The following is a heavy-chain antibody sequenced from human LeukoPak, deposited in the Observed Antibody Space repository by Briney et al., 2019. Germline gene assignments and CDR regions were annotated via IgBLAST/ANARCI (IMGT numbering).Heavy chain of an antibody. D-gene: IGHD1-26*01. CDR3: ARDKSVGATPSDY. CDR1: GFTFSNYW. J-gene: IGHJ4*02. Sequence: QPGGSLRLSCAASGFTFSNYWMGWVRQAPGKGLERVANIKQDGSEKYYVDSVKGRFTISRDNAKKSLYLQMNSLRAEDTAVYYCARDKSVGATPSDYWGQGTLVTVSP. CDR2: IKQDGSEK. V-gene: IGHV3-7*05.